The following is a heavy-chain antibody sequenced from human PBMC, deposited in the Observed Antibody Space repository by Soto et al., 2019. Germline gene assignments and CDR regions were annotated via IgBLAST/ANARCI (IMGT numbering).Heavy chain of an antibody. Sequence: QVQLVESGGGVVQPGRSLRLSCAASGFTFSSYGMHWVRQAPGKGLEWVAVISYDGSNKYYADSVKGRFTISRDNSKNTLYLQLNSLRAEDTAMYYSAKDTGLSDAFDIWGQGTMVTFSS. D-gene: IGHD4-4*01. CDR2: ISYDGSNK. CDR3: AKDTGLSDAFDI. V-gene: IGHV3-30*18. CDR1: GFTFSSYG. J-gene: IGHJ3*02.